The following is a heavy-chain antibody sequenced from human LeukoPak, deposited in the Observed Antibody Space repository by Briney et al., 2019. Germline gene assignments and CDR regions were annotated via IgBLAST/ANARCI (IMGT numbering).Heavy chain of an antibody. V-gene: IGHV3-7*01. J-gene: IGHJ4*02. CDR2: IKQDESEK. Sequence: GGSLRLSCAASGFTFSSYWMSWVRQAPGKGLEWVAIIKQDESEKYYVDSAKGRFTISRDNAKNSLYLQMNSLRAEDTAVYYCAREQNWGDFDYWGQGTLVTVSS. CDR1: GFTFSSYW. CDR3: AREQNWGDFDY. D-gene: IGHD7-27*01.